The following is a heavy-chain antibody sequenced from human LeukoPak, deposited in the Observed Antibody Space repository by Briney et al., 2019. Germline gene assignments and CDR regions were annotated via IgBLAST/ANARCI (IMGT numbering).Heavy chain of an antibody. Sequence: VASVKVSCKASGGTFSSYAISWVRQAPGQGLEWMGGIIPIFGTANYAQKFQGRVTITADDSTSTAYMELSSLRSEDTAVYYCARARRYCSGGSCYPTWFDPWGQGTLVTVSS. CDR2: IIPIFGTA. CDR3: ARARRYCSGGSCYPTWFDP. J-gene: IGHJ5*02. V-gene: IGHV1-69*13. CDR1: GGTFSSYA. D-gene: IGHD2-15*01.